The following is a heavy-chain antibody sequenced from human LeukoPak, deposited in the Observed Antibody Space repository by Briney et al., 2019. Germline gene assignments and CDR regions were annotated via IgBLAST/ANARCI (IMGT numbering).Heavy chain of an antibody. Sequence: SVKVSCKASGGTFSSYAISWVRQAPGQGREWMGGIIPIFGTANYAQKFQGRVTITTDESTSTAYMKLSSLRSEDTALYYCARQLNYGYYVGVDYWGQGTLVTVSS. V-gene: IGHV1-69*05. D-gene: IGHD4-17*01. CDR1: GGTFSSYA. CDR3: ARQLNYGYYVGVDY. CDR2: IIPIFGTA. J-gene: IGHJ4*02.